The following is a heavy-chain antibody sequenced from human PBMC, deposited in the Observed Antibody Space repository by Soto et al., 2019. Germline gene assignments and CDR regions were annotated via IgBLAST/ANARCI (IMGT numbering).Heavy chain of an antibody. CDR1: GGSVCTYY. Sequence: SETLSLSCTVCGGSVCTYYWNGIRQHPGKGLEWIGYIYHSGGVTYNPSLKSRVTISVDTSKNQFSLKLNSVTAADTAAYFCARGSDVDKVDYWGQGTLVTVSS. CDR3: ARGSDVDKVDY. J-gene: IGHJ4*02. CDR2: IYHSGGV. D-gene: IGHD2-21*01. V-gene: IGHV4-59*08.